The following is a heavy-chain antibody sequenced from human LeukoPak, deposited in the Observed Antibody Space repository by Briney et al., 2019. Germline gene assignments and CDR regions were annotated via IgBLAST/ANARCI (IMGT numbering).Heavy chain of an antibody. V-gene: IGHV3-23*01. D-gene: IGHD3-10*01. CDR2: ISGSGGST. CDR3: AKKGATNSGSYYSDYYYYYMDV. CDR1: GFTFSSYG. Sequence: GGTLRLSCAASGFTFSSYGMSWVRQAPGKGLEWVSAISGSGGSTYYAHSVKGRFTISRDNTKNTLYLKMNSLRAEDTAVYYCAKKGATNSGSYYSDYYYYYMDVWGKGTTVTISS. J-gene: IGHJ6*03.